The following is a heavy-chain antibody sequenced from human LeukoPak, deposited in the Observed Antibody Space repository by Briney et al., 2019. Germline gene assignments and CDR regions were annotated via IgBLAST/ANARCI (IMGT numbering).Heavy chain of an antibody. CDR1: GGSISSYY. V-gene: IGHV4-59*01. CDR2: IYYSGST. D-gene: IGHD6-13*01. Sequence: SETLSLTCTVSGGSISSYYWSWIRQPPGKGLEWIGYIYYSGSTIYNPSLRSRVTMSVDTSKNQFSLKLNSVTAADTAVYYCARVREQQLGEDYFDYWGQGNMVTVSS. CDR3: ARVREQQLGEDYFDY. J-gene: IGHJ4*02.